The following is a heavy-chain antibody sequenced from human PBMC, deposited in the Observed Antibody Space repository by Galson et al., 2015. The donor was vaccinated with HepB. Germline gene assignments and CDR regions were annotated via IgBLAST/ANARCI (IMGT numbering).Heavy chain of an antibody. J-gene: IGHJ4*02. D-gene: IGHD5-18*01. CDR2: IIPMFPTA. Sequence: SVKVSCKASGGTFSKYAINWVRQAPGQGLEWMGGIIPMFPTANYAQTFQDRVTITADESMSTAYMELSSLRSEDTAVYYCARGGFKRDYSYEPLDFWGQGTLVTVSS. CDR3: ARGGFKRDYSYEPLDF. CDR1: GGTFSKYA. V-gene: IGHV1-69*13.